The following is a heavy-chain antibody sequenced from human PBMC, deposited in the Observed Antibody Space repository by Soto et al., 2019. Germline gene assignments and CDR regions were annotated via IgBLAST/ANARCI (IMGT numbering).Heavy chain of an antibody. CDR3: ARDGGDIVVVPAAIGFNDYYYGMDV. CDR1: GFTFSSYA. Sequence: GGSLRLSCAASGFTFSSYAMHWVRQAPGKGLEWVAVISYDGSNKYYADSVKGRFTISRDNSKNTLYLQMNSLRAEDTAVYYCARDGGDIVVVPAAIGFNDYYYGMDVWGQGTTVTVS. D-gene: IGHD2-2*02. CDR2: ISYDGSNK. V-gene: IGHV3-30-3*01. J-gene: IGHJ6*02.